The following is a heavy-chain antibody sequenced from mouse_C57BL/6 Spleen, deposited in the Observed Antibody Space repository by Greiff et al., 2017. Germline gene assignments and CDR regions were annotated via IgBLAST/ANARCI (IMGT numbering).Heavy chain of an antibody. CDR1: GFTFSSYG. CDR3: ARQGGVTFDY. Sequence: DVKLLQSGADLVKPGASLKLSCAASGFTFSSYGMSWVRQTPDKRLEWVATISRGGSYTYYHDSVKGRFTISRDNAKNTLYLQMCSLEAEDTAMYYCARQGGVTFDYWGQGTTLTVSS. V-gene: IGHV5-6*02. CDR2: ISRGGSYT. D-gene: IGHD2-13*01. J-gene: IGHJ2*01.